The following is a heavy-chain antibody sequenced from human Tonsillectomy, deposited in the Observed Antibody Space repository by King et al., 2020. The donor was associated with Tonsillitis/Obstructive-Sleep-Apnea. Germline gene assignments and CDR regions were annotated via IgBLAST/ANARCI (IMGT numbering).Heavy chain of an antibody. CDR2: IYYIGST. CDR1: GGSVRSDSYY. J-gene: IGHJ5*02. V-gene: IGHV4-61*01. D-gene: IGHD1-14*01. CDR3: ARMDAYNWFDP. Sequence: QLQESGPGLVKPSETLSLTCTVSGGSVRSDSYYWSWIRQPPGKGLEWIGYIYYIGSTSYHPSLKSRVTLSVDTSKNQFSLKLSAVTAADTAVYYCARMDAYNWFDPWGRGTLVTVSS.